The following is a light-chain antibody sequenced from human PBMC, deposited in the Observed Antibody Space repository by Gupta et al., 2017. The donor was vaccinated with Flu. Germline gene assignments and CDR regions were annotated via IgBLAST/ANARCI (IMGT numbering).Light chain of an antibody. J-gene: IGLJ3*02. CDR1: RVNIGNNY. CDR3: GARESSIGKVV. V-gene: IGLV1-51*01. Sequence: VHTLCSGRRVNIGNNYGAWEQQLPGQAPQLIMYHKKKRLSRIPDRFSGSQSGGTEHLAITGAQAGDEADYYCGARESSIGKVVFGGGPKLTVL. CDR2: HKK.